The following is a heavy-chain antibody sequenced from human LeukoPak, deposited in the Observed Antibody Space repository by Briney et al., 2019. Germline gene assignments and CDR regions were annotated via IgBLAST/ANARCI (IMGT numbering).Heavy chain of an antibody. CDR3: ARLGGIAAAGRDY. CDR1: GGSFSGYY. J-gene: IGHJ4*02. CDR2: INHSGST. Sequence: PSETLSLTCAVNGGSFSGYYWSWIRQPPGKGLEWIGEINHSGSTNYNPSLKSRVTISVDTSKNQFSLKLSSVTAADTAVYYCARLGGIAAAGRDYWGQGTLVTVSS. D-gene: IGHD6-13*01. V-gene: IGHV4-34*01.